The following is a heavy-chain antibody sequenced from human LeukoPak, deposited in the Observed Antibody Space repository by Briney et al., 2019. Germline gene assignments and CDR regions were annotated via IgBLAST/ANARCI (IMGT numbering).Heavy chain of an antibody. Sequence: ASVKVSCKASGYTFTGYYMHWVRQAPGQGLEWMGWINPNSGGTNYAQKFQGRVTMTRDTSISTAYMELSRLRSDDTAVYYCARELYGSGSYYFGNWFDPWGQGTLVTVSS. CDR2: INPNSGGT. D-gene: IGHD3-10*01. V-gene: IGHV1-2*02. J-gene: IGHJ5*02. CDR3: ARELYGSGSYYFGNWFDP. CDR1: GYTFTGYY.